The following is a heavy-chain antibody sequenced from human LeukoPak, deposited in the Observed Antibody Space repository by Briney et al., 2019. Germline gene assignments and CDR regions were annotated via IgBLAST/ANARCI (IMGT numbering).Heavy chain of an antibody. CDR3: AKDGIAVAGLHFDY. J-gene: IGHJ4*02. D-gene: IGHD6-19*01. V-gene: IGHV3-30*02. Sequence: PGGSLRLSCAASGFTFSSYGMHWVRQAPGKGLEWVAFIRYDGSNKYYADSVKGRFTISRDNSKNTLYLQMNSLRAEDTAVYYCAKDGIAVAGLHFDYWGQGTLVTVSS. CDR2: IRYDGSNK. CDR1: GFTFSSYG.